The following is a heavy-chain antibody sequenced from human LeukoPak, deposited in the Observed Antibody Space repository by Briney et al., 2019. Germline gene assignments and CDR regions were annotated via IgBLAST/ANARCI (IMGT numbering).Heavy chain of an antibody. CDR2: IKSKTDGGTT. V-gene: IGHV3-15*01. J-gene: IGHJ4*02. Sequence: AGRSLRLSCAASGFTFTNAWMSWVRQGPGKGLEWVGRIKSKTDGGTTDYAAPVRGRFTISRDDSINTLFQQMNSLKTEDTAVYYCATDLRWEFLYYDYWGQGALVTVSS. CDR1: GFTFTNAW. CDR3: ATDLRWEFLYYDY. D-gene: IGHD1-26*01.